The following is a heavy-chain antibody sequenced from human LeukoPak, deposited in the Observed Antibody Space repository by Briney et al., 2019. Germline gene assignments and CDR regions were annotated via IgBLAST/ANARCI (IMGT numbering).Heavy chain of an antibody. D-gene: IGHD1-26*01. CDR1: GFTFSSYG. CDR3: AKAQALQWELPYYFDY. CDR2: ISYDGSNK. J-gene: IGHJ4*02. Sequence: PGGSLRLSCAASGFTFSSYGMHWVRQAPGKGLEWVAVISYDGSNKYYADSVKGRFTISRDNSKNTLYLQMNSLRAEDTAVYYCAKAQALQWELPYYFDYWGQGTLVTVSS. V-gene: IGHV3-30*18.